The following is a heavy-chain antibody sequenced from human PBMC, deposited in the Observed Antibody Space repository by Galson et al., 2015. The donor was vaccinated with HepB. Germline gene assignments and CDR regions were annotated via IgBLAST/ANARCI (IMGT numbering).Heavy chain of an antibody. J-gene: IGHJ3*02. V-gene: IGHV4-30-4*01. D-gene: IGHD3-22*01. CDR1: GGSISSGVYY. CDR3: AREVNFYDSSGYYYTGCAFDI. Sequence: TLSLTCTVSGGSISSGVYYWSWIRQPPGKGLEWIGYIYYSGSTYYNPSLKSRVTISVDTSKNQFSLKLSSVTAADTAVYYCAREVNFYDSSGYYYTGCAFDIWGQGTMVTVSS. CDR2: IYYSGST.